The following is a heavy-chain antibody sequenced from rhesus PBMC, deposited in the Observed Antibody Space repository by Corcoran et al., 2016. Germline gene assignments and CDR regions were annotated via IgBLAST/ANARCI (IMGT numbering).Heavy chain of an antibody. CDR3: ARRAAAFDY. D-gene: IGHD6-43*01. J-gene: IGHJ4*01. CDR2: ISYSGST. V-gene: IGHV4-122*02. CDR1: GYSISSGYG. Sequence: QLQLQESGPGLVKPSETLSFTCAVSGYSISSGYGWSWIRQPPGKGLEWIGYISYSGSTSYNPSLKIRVTISRDTSKNQFSRKLRSVTAADTAVYYCARRAAAFDYWGQGVLVTVSS.